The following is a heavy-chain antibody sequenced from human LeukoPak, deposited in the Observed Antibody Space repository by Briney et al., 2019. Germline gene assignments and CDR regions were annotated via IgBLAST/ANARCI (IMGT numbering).Heavy chain of an antibody. J-gene: IGHJ5*02. D-gene: IGHD2-2*01. Sequence: GRSLRLSCTAPGFNFGAYAMSWVRQAPGKGLEWVGFVTSQAFGGRIEYAASVRGRFTISRDDSKSTAYLQMNSLKTEDTAVYFCTRNGRGCSSTSCYAGRFDPWGQGTQVTVSS. CDR1: GFNFGAYA. CDR2: VTSQAFGGRI. CDR3: TRNGRGCSSTSCYAGRFDP. V-gene: IGHV3-49*04.